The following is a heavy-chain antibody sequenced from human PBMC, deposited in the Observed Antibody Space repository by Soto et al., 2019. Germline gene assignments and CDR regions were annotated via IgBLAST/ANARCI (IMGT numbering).Heavy chain of an antibody. CDR3: VRESGVAADC. J-gene: IGHJ4*02. V-gene: IGHV3-74*01. Sequence: VESGGVLVQPGGSLRLSCAASGFTFDSHWMLWVRQAPGEGLVWVSRIKTDGSAAAYADSVKGRFTISRDNTKNTLYLQMNSLRAEDTAVYFCVRESGVAADCWGQGTLVTVS. CDR1: GFTFDSHW. D-gene: IGHD6-19*01. CDR2: IKTDGSAA.